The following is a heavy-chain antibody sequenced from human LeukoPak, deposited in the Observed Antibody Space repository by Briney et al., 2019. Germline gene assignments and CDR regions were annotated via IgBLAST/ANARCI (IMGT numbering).Heavy chain of an antibody. D-gene: IGHD3-22*01. CDR1: GFTFSRYA. CDR3: AREGGQTDYYDSSGYYREANFDY. Sequence: GGSLRLSCAVSGFTFSRYAVHWVRQALGKGLEWVASISHDGSNRNYADSVRGRFSISRDNSKNTLFLQMDSLRNEDTAVYHCAREGGQTDYYDSSGYYREANFDYWGQGTQVTVPS. J-gene: IGHJ4*02. V-gene: IGHV3-30-3*01. CDR2: ISHDGSNR.